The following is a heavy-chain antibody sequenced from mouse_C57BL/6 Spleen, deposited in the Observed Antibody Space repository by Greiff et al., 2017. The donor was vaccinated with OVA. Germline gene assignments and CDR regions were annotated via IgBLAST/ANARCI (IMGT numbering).Heavy chain of an antibody. CDR3: ARHNPYSYYYAMDY. Sequence: QVQLKESGPGLVAPSQSLSITCTVSGFSLTSYGVHWVRQPPGKGLEWLVVIWSDGSTTYNSALKSRLSISKDNSKSQVFLKMNSLQTDDTAMYYCARHNPYSYYYAMDYWGQGTSVTVSS. CDR1: GFSLTSYG. CDR2: IWSDGST. J-gene: IGHJ4*01. V-gene: IGHV2-6-1*01. D-gene: IGHD2-12*01.